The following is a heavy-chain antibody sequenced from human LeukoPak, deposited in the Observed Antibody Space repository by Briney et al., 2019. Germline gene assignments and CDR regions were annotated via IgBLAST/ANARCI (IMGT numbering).Heavy chain of an antibody. CDR1: GFTFSSYE. CDR2: ISSGGSTI. V-gene: IGHV3-48*03. CDR3: ARDRMGNTDY. D-gene: IGHD3-16*01. J-gene: IGHJ4*02. Sequence: GGSLRLSCAASGFTFSSYEMNWVRQAPGKGLEWASYISSGGSTIYYADSVKGRFTISRDNAKNSLYLQMNSLRAEDTAVYYCARDRMGNTDYWGQGTLVTVSS.